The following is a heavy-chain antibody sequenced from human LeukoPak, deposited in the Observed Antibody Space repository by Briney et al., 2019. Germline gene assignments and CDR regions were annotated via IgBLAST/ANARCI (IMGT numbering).Heavy chain of an antibody. J-gene: IGHJ6*03. CDR1: GGSISSNNC. CDR2: IYHSGST. CDR3: ARGAPATEDYYLDV. Sequence: SGTLSLTCAVSGGSISSNNCWSWVRQPPGKGLEWIGEIYHSGSTNYNPSLKSRVTISIDKSKNQFSLKLSSVTAADTAVYYCARGAPATEDYYLDVWGKGTTVTVSS. V-gene: IGHV4-4*02.